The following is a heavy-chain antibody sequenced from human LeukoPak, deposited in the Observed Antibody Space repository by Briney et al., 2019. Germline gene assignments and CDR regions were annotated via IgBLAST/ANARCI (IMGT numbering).Heavy chain of an antibody. V-gene: IGHV1-2*02. CDR3: ARVIGVATIPTN. J-gene: IGHJ4*02. CDR2: INPNSGGT. Sequence: GASMKVSCKASGYTFTGYYMHWVRQAPGQGLEWMGWINPNSGGTNYAQKFQGRVTMTRDTSISTAYMELSRLRSDDTAVYYCARVIGVATIPTNWGQGTLVTVSS. CDR1: GYTFTGYY. D-gene: IGHD5-12*01.